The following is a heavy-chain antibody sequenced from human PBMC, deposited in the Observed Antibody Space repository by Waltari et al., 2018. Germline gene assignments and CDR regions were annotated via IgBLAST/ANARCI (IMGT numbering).Heavy chain of an antibody. V-gene: IGHV4-39*01. CDR3: VRHKRGYSGYDSALDY. J-gene: IGHJ4*02. D-gene: IGHD5-12*01. CDR1: GGSISSSSYY. CDR2: IYYSGST. Sequence: QLQLQESGPGLVKPSETLSLTCTVSGGSISSSSYYWGWIRQPPGKGLEWIGSIYYSGSTYYNPALKGRVTISVDTSKNQFSLKLSSVTAADTAVYYCVRHKRGYSGYDSALDYWGQGTLVTVSS.